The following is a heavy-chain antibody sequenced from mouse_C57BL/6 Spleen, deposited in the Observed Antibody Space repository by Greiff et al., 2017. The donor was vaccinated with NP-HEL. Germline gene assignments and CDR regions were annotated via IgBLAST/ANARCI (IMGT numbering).Heavy chain of an antibody. Sequence: EVQLQQSGPELVKPGASVKISCKASGYTFTDYYMNWVKQSHGKSLEWIGDINPNNGGTSYNQKFKGKATLTVDKSSSTAYMELRSLTSEDSAVYYCARGPTPVARYAMDYWGQGTSVTVSS. J-gene: IGHJ4*01. V-gene: IGHV1-26*01. CDR2: INPNNGGT. CDR1: GYTFTDYY. CDR3: ARGPTPVARYAMDY. D-gene: IGHD1-1*01.